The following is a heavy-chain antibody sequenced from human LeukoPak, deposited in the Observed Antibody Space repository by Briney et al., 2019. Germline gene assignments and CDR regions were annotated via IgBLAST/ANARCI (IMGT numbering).Heavy chain of an antibody. J-gene: IGHJ6*02. CDR2: IYSGDSGVST. Sequence: GGSLRLSCAVSGFTVSSNYMSWVRQAPGKGLEWVSVIYSGDSGVSTYYADSVKGRFTISRHNSKNTLYLQMSSLRAEDTAVYFCARSAARLRYYYAMDVWGQGTTVTVCS. CDR1: GFTVSSNY. D-gene: IGHD6-6*01. V-gene: IGHV3-53*04. CDR3: ARSAARLRYYYAMDV.